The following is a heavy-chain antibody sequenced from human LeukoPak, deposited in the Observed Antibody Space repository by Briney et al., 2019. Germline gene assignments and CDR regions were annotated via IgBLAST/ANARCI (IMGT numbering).Heavy chain of an antibody. V-gene: IGHV4-30-4*08. CDR3: ARVDDGDYGYAFDI. D-gene: IGHD4-17*01. J-gene: IGHJ3*02. Sequence: SETLSLTCTVSGGSISSGDYYWSWIRQPPGKGLEWIGYIYYSGSTYYNPSLKSRVTILVDTSKNQFSLKLSSVTAADTAVYYCARVDDGDYGYAFDIWGQGTMVTVSS. CDR2: IYYSGST. CDR1: GGSISSGDYY.